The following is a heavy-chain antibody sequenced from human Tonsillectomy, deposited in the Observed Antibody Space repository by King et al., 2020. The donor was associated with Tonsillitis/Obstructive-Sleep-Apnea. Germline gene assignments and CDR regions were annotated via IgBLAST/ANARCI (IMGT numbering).Heavy chain of an antibody. J-gene: IGHJ3*02. Sequence: VQSGAEVKKPGESLKISCKGSGYSFSNYWIGWVRQMPGKGLEWMGIIYPGDSDTRYSPSFQGQVTISADKSISTANLQWSSLKASDTAMYYCAKSRSSGSYFDAFDMWGQGTMVTVSS. CDR2: IYPGDSDT. CDR3: AKSRSSGSYFDAFDM. D-gene: IGHD3-10*01. V-gene: IGHV5-51*01. CDR1: GYSFSNYW.